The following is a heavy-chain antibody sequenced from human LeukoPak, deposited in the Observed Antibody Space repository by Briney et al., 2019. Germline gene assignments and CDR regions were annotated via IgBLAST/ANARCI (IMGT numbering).Heavy chain of an antibody. V-gene: IGHV3-21*04. J-gene: IGHJ5*02. CDR3: AKSTPTIFGVVIPINWFDP. Sequence: GGSLRLSCAASGFTFSSYSMSWVRQAPGKGLEWVSSISSSGSYIYFADSVKGRFTISRDNAKNSLYLQMNSLRAEDTAVYYCAKSTPTIFGVVIPINWFDPWGQGTLVTVSS. CDR2: ISSSGSYI. D-gene: IGHD3-3*01. CDR1: GFTFSSYS.